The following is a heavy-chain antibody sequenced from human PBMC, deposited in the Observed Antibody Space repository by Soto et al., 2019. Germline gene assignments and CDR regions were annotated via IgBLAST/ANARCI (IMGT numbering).Heavy chain of an antibody. CDR3: ARDRSGYDYSRLDY. V-gene: IGHV3-21*01. Sequence: GGSLRLSCAASGCTFSSYTINWVRQAPGKGLEWVSSISSGGSSIHYADSVKGRFTVSRDNAKNSLYLQMHSLRAEDTALYYCARDRSGYDYSRLDYWGNGTLVTVSS. J-gene: IGHJ4*01. CDR1: GCTFSSYT. D-gene: IGHD5-12*01. CDR2: ISSGGSSI.